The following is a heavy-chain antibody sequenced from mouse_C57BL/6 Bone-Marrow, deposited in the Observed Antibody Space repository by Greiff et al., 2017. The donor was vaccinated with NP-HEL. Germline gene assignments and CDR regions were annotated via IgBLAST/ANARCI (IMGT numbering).Heavy chain of an antibody. CDR2: ISNGGGST. Sequence: EVKLMESGGGLVQPGGSLKLSCGASGFTFSDYYMYWVRQTPEKRLEWVAYISNGGGSTYYPDTVKGRFTISRDNAKNTLYLQMSRLKSEDTAMYYCARQRTGTSWFAYWGQGTLVTVSA. D-gene: IGHD4-1*01. V-gene: IGHV5-12*01. J-gene: IGHJ3*01. CDR1: GFTFSDYY. CDR3: ARQRTGTSWFAY.